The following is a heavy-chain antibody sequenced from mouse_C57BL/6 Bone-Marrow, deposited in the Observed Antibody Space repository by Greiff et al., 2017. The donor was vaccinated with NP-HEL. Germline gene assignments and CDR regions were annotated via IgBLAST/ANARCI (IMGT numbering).Heavy chain of an antibody. J-gene: IGHJ3*01. Sequence: EVMLVESGGGLVQPGGSLKLSCAASGFTFSDYYMYWVRQTPEKRLEWVAYISNGGGSTYYPDTVKGRFTISRDNAKNTLYLQMSRLKSEDTAMYYGASAIYYYGSSYPPWFAYWGQGTLVTVSA. D-gene: IGHD1-1*01. CDR3: ASAIYYYGSSYPPWFAY. V-gene: IGHV5-12*01. CDR2: ISNGGGST. CDR1: GFTFSDYY.